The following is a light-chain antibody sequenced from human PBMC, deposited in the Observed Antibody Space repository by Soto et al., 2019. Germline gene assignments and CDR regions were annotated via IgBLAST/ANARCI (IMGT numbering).Light chain of an antibody. CDR3: QQYGSSPYT. CDR1: QSVSSTY. Sequence: EIVLTQSPGTMSLSPGERATLSCRASQSVSSTYLAWYHQKPGPPPRLLIYGASRRATGIPDRFSGSGSGTYFTLTISRLAPEDFAVYYCQQYGSSPYTFGQGTKLEIK. J-gene: IGKJ2*01. V-gene: IGKV3-20*01. CDR2: GAS.